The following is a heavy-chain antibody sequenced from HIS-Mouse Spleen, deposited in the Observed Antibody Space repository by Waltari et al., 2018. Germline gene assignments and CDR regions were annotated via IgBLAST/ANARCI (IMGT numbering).Heavy chain of an antibody. V-gene: IGHV3-48*01. Sequence: EVQLVESGGGLVQPGGALRLSCAASGLPFCSYSMNWGRQAPGKGLEWVSYISSSSSTIYYADSVKGRFTISRDNAKNSLYLQMNSLRAEDTAVYYCARDLGNWFDPWGQGTLVTVSS. CDR2: ISSSSSTI. CDR3: ARDLGNWFDP. J-gene: IGHJ5*02. CDR1: GLPFCSYS.